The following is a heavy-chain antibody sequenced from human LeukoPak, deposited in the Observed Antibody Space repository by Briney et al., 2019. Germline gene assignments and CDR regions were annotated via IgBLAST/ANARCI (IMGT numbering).Heavy chain of an antibody. V-gene: IGHV3-23*01. CDR2: ISGSGNST. CDR3: AKDSYSNYGIIDY. J-gene: IGHJ4*02. D-gene: IGHD4-11*01. CDR1: GFTFTNYG. Sequence: GGSLRLSCAASGFTFTNYGLTWVRQVPGKGLQWVSSISGSGNSTYYADSVKGRFTIFRDTSKNMLYLQMNSLRAEDTAVYYCAKDSYSNYGIIDYWGQGTLVTVSS.